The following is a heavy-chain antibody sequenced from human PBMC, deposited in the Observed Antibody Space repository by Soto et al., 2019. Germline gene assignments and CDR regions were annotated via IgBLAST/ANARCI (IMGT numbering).Heavy chain of an antibody. D-gene: IGHD4-17*01. CDR3: ARALLTVTTYIDY. CDR2: ISAYNGNT. V-gene: IGHV1-18*01. Sequence: QVQLVQSGAEVKKPGASVKVSCKASGYTFTSYGISWVRQAPGQGLEWMGWISAYNGNTNYAQKLQGRAXXTXDXXTSTAYMELRSLRSDDTAVYYCARALLTVTTYIDYWGQGTLVTVSS. CDR1: GYTFTSYG. J-gene: IGHJ4*02.